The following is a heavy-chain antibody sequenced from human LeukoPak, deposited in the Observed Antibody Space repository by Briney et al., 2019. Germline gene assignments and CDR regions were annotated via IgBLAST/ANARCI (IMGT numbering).Heavy chain of an antibody. J-gene: IGHJ5*02. CDR3: ARDNEYSSSNWFDP. D-gene: IGHD6-6*01. Sequence: SQTLSLTCAISGDSVSSNSAAWNWIRQSPSRGLEWLGRTYYGSKWYNDYAVSVKSRITINPGTSKNQFSLQLNSVTPEDTAVYYCARDNEYSSSNWFDPWGQGTLVTVSS. V-gene: IGHV6-1*01. CDR1: GDSVSSNSAA. CDR2: TYYGSKWYN.